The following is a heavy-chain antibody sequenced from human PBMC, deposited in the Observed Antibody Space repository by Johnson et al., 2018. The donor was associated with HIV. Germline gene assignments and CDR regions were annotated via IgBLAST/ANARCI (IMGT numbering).Heavy chain of an antibody. J-gene: IGHJ3*02. D-gene: IGHD6-19*01. CDR1: GFTFDDYA. CDR3: ARERVAVTGPTRAFDI. V-gene: IGHV3-9*01. Sequence: VQLVESGGGLVQPGRSLKLSCAASGFTFDDYAMHWVRQAPGKGLEWVSGISWNSGSIGYADSVKGRFTISRDNAKNSLYLQMNSLRAEDTAVYYCARERVAVTGPTRAFDIWGQGTMVIVSS. CDR2: ISWNSGSI.